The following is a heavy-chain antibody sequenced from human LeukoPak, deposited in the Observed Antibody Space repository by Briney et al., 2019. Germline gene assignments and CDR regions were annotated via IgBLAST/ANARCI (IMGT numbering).Heavy chain of an antibody. CDR1: GYSISSDYY. V-gene: IGHV4-38-2*02. J-gene: IGHJ4*02. CDR2: IFHNGNT. D-gene: IGHD3-10*01. Sequence: SETLSLTCTVSGYSISSDYYWGWIRQPPGKGLEWIGNIFHNGNTYYNPSLKSRVTMSIDTSKNQFSLKLSSVTAADTAVYYCARTVNNGSGRLIYYFDYWGQGTLVTVSS. CDR3: ARTVNNGSGRLIYYFDY.